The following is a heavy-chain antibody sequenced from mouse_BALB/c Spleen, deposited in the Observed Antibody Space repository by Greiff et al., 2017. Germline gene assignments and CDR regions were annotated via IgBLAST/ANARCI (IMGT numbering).Heavy chain of an antibody. Sequence: EVNLVESGGGLVQPGGSLKLSCAASGFTFSSYGMSWVRQTPDKSLDLVATINSNGGSTYYPDSVKGRFTISRDNAKNTLYLQMSSLKSEDTAMYSCARASTRGAMDYWGQGTSVTVSS. J-gene: IGHJ4*01. D-gene: IGHD1-1*01. V-gene: IGHV5-6-3*01. CDR3: ARASTRGAMDY. CDR1: GFTFSSYG. CDR2: INSNGGST.